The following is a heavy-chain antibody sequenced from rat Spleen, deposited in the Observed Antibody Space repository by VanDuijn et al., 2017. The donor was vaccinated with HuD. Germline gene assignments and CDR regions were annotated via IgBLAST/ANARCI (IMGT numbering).Heavy chain of an antibody. V-gene: IGHV5-25*01. CDR3: ATEGRLPGYNSPDY. Sequence: EVQLVESGGGLVQTGRSMKLSCAASGFTFSNYGMAWVRQAPKKGLEWVATITFDGGNTYYPDSVKGRFAISRDNAKSTLYLQMDSLRTNDTATYYWATEGRLPGYNSPDYWGQGVMVTVSS. D-gene: IGHD1-4*01. CDR2: ITFDGGNT. CDR1: GFTFSNYG. J-gene: IGHJ2*01.